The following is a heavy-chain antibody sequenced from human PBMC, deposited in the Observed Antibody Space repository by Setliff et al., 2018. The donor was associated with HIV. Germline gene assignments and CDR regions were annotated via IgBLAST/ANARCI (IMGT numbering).Heavy chain of an antibody. CDR3: ARGSWLVAVRFFDY. D-gene: IGHD5-12*01. V-gene: IGHV4-34*01. J-gene: IGHJ4*02. CDR2: IDHRGST. Sequence: SETLSLTCAVYGGSFSGYYWSWIRQPPGKGLQWIGEIDHRGSTNYNPSLKSRVTISVDTSKNQSSLNLNSVTPADTDVYYCARGSWLVAVRFFDYWGQGTLVTVSS. CDR1: GGSFSGYY.